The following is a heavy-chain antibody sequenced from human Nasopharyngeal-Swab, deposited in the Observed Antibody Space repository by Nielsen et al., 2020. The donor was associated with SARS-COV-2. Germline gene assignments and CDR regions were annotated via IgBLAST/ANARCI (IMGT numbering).Heavy chain of an antibody. Sequence: GESLKISCAASGFTFSSFSMHWVRQAPGKGLEWVAFIAHDGSNEYYGDSVKGRFSISRDSSKNTLYLQMDSLRGEDTAVYYCARDAPAHYGAFYWGRGTLVTVSS. CDR3: ARDAPAHYGAFY. CDR2: IAHDGSNE. CDR1: GFTFSSFS. V-gene: IGHV3-30*03. D-gene: IGHD4-17*01. J-gene: IGHJ4*02.